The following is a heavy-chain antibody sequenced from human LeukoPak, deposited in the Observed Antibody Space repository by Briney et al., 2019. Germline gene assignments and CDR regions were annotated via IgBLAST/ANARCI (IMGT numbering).Heavy chain of an antibody. CDR3: ARVDLYCSGGSCYRALDY. CDR1: GYTFTGYY. CDR2: INPNSGGT. V-gene: IGHV1-2*02. D-gene: IGHD2-15*01. J-gene: IGHJ4*02. Sequence: GASVKVSCKASGYTFTGYYMHWVRQAPGQGLEWMGWINPNSGGTNYAQKFQGRVTMTRDTSISTAYMELSRLRSDDTAVYYCARVDLYCSGGSCYRALDYWGQGTLVTVSS.